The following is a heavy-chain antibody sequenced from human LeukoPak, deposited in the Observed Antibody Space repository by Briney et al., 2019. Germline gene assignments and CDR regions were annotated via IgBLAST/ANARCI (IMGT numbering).Heavy chain of an antibody. J-gene: IGHJ3*02. Sequence: SETLSLTCTVSGGSISSSSYYWGWIRQPPGKGLEWIGGIYYSGSTYYNPSLKSRVTISVDKSKNQFSLKLSSVTAADTAVYYCAREPPLYDSSGYGGAFDIWGQGTMVTVSS. CDR3: AREPPLYDSSGYGGAFDI. CDR1: GGSISSSSYY. V-gene: IGHV4-39*07. D-gene: IGHD3-22*01. CDR2: IYYSGST.